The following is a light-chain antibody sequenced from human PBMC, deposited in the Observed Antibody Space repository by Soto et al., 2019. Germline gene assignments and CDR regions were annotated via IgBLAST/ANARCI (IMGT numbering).Light chain of an antibody. CDR2: GAS. Sequence: ETVMTQSPATLSVSPGKRATLSCRASRSVSSNLAWYQQKPGQAPRLLIYGASTRATGIPARFSGGGSGTEFTLTISSLQSEDAAVYHCQQYYNWSPLTFGGGTKAEIK. V-gene: IGKV3-15*01. CDR1: RSVSSN. J-gene: IGKJ4*01. CDR3: QQYYNWSPLT.